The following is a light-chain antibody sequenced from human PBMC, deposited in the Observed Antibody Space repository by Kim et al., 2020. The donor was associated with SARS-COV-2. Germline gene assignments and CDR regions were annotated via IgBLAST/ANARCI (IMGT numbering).Light chain of an antibody. Sequence: LSPGERATLACRASQSVSSSYLAWYQQKPGQAPRLLIYGASSRATGIPDRFSGSGSGTDFTITISRLEPEDFAVYYCQQYDSSPYTFGQGTKLEI. V-gene: IGKV3-20*01. CDR2: GAS. CDR3: QQYDSSPYT. CDR1: QSVSSSY. J-gene: IGKJ2*01.